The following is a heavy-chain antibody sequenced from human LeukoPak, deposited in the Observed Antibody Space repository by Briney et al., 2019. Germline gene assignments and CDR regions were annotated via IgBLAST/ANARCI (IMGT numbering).Heavy chain of an antibody. CDR3: ANSASIAVAGTPDDY. Sequence: PGGSLRLSCAASGFTFSSYAMSWVRQAPGKGLEWVSAISGSGGSTYYADSAKGRFTISRDNSKNTLYLQMNSLRAEDTAVYYCANSASIAVAGTPDDYWGQGTLVTVSS. D-gene: IGHD6-19*01. CDR2: ISGSGGST. V-gene: IGHV3-23*01. CDR1: GFTFSSYA. J-gene: IGHJ4*02.